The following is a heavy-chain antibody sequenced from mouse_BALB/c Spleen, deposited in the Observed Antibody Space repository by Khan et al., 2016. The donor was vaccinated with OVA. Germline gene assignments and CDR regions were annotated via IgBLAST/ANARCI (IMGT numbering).Heavy chain of an antibody. J-gene: IGHJ3*01. Sequence: VQLVESEAELAKPGASVKMSCKASGYTFTAYWIHWVKQRPGQGLEWIGYIDPSTGYTEYNQKFKDKATLTTDKSSSTAYMQLSSLTSEDSAVYYCARRGRYGIFAYWGQGTLVTVSA. CDR1: GYTFTAYW. CDR2: IDPSTGYT. CDR3: ARRGRYGIFAY. V-gene: IGHV1-7*01. D-gene: IGHD2-1*01.